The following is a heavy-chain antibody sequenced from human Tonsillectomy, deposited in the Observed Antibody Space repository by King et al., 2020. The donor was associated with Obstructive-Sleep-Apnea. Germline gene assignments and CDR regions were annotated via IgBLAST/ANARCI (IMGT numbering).Heavy chain of an antibody. D-gene: IGHD5-12*01. CDR2: ISSSGQP. V-gene: IGHV3-21*06. Sequence: VQLVESGGGLVKPGGSLRLSCSASGFRFSEYSFNWVRQAPGKGLEWVSGISSSGQPHYTDSVKGRFTISRDNARDSLHLQMNSLTAEDTAVYYCAREPETSGYELDYWGQGTLVTVSS. CDR3: AREPETSGYELDY. J-gene: IGHJ4*02. CDR1: GFRFSEYS.